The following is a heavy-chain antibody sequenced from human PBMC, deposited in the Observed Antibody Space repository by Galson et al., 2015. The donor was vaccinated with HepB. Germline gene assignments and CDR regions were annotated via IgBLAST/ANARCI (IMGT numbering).Heavy chain of an antibody. Sequence: LRLSCAASGFTFSSYSMSWIRQHPGKGLEWIGYIYYSGSTYYNPSLKSRVTISVDTSKNQFSLKLSSVTAADTAVYYCATNGAYGDRRLFGYWGQGTLVTVSS. CDR1: GFTFSSYS. CDR3: ATNGAYGDRRLFGY. J-gene: IGHJ4*02. CDR2: IYYSGST. V-gene: IGHV4-31*02. D-gene: IGHD4-17*01.